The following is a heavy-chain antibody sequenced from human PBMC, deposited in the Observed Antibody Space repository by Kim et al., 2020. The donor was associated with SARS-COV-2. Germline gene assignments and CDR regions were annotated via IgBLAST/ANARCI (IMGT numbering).Heavy chain of an antibody. CDR2: IIPIFGTA. D-gene: IGHD1-26*01. CDR3: ARARWELRFVGWYFDL. Sequence: SVKVSCKASGGTFSSYAISWVRQAPGQGLEWMGGIIPIFGTANYAQKFQGRVTITADESTSTAYMELSSLRSEDTAVYYCARARWELRFVGWYFDLWGRGTLVTVSS. J-gene: IGHJ2*01. CDR1: GGTFSSYA. V-gene: IGHV1-69*13.